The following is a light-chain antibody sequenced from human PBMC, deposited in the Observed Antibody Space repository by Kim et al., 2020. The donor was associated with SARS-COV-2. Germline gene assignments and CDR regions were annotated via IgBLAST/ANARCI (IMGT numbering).Light chain of an antibody. CDR3: QHRSNWPPGT. V-gene: IGKV3-11*01. Sequence: EIVLTQSPATLSLSPGDRATLACRASQSVSTYLAWYQQRPGQAPRLLIYDASNRATGIPARFSGSGSGTDFTLTINNLEPEDFAIYFCQHRSNWPPGTFGGGTKVDIK. CDR1: QSVSTY. J-gene: IGKJ4*01. CDR2: DAS.